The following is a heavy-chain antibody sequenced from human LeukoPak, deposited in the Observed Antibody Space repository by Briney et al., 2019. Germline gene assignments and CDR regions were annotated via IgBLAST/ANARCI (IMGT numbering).Heavy chain of an antibody. CDR1: GFAFHNYA. J-gene: IGHJ6*02. D-gene: IGHD4-23*01. Sequence: GGSLRLSCVGSGFAFHNYAMHWVRRPPGKGLEWVSAITWNSDTKAYADSVKGRFTISRDRARNSLYLQMDSLRPEDTAVYDCAKDTGGNGAYFYAMDVWGQGTSVTVSS. V-gene: IGHV3-9*01. CDR3: AKDTGGNGAYFYAMDV. CDR2: ITWNSDTK.